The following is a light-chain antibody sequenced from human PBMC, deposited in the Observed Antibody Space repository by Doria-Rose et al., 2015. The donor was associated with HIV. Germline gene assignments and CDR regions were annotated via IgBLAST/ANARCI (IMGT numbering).Light chain of an antibody. J-gene: IGKJ3*01. CDR1: QSLLYTSKNY. Sequence: DIRVTQSPESLGMSLGERATLNCKSNQSLLYTSKNYLAWYQQKPGQPPKLLIYWASTRQSGVPARFSGSGSGTDFTPTISSLEAGDVAVYYCQQYYDTPSFGPGTTVDIK. V-gene: IGKV4-1*01. CDR2: WAS. CDR3: QQYYDTPS.